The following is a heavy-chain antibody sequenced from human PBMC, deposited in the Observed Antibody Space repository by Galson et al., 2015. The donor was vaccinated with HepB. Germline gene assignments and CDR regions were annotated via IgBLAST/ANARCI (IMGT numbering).Heavy chain of an antibody. J-gene: IGHJ4*02. Sequence: SLRLSCAASGFTFSSYAMHWVRQAPGKGLEYVSAISSNGGSTYYADSVKGRFTISRDNSKNTLYLQMSSLRAEDTAVYYCVKDPPKYYYDSSGQYYFDYWGQGTLVTVSS. CDR1: GFTFSSYA. V-gene: IGHV3-64D*06. CDR2: ISSNGGST. CDR3: VKDPPKYYYDSSGQYYFDY. D-gene: IGHD3-22*01.